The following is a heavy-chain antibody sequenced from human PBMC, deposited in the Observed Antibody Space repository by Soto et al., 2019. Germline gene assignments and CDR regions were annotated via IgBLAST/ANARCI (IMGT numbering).Heavy chain of an antibody. Sequence: QLQLQESGPGLVKPSETLSLTCTVSGGSISSSSYYWGWIRQPPGKGLEWIGSIYYSGSTYYNPSLKSRVTISVDTSKNQFSLKLSSVTAADTAVYYCARVWLLFSGNVLGLDVWGKGTTVTVSS. CDR3: ARVWLLFSGNVLGLDV. V-gene: IGHV4-39*01. J-gene: IGHJ6*04. CDR2: IYYSGST. CDR1: GGSISSSSYY. D-gene: IGHD3-9*01.